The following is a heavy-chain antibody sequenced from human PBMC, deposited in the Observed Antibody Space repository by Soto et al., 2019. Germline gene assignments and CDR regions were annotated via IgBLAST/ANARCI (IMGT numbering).Heavy chain of an antibody. V-gene: IGHV4-34*01. Sequence: SETLSLTCAVYGGSFSGYYWSWIRQPPGKGLEWTGENNQSGSTNYNPSLKTRATISVDTSKNQFSLKLSSVTAADTAVYYCARGRRGMDVWGQGTTVTISS. J-gene: IGHJ6*02. CDR2: NNQSGST. CDR3: ARGRRGMDV. CDR1: GGSFSGYY.